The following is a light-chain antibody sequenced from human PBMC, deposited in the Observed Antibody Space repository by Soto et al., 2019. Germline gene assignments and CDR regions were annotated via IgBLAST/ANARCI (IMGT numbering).Light chain of an antibody. CDR3: QQYNGWPYT. CDR2: CTS. J-gene: IGKJ2*01. CDR1: XXVSRN. Sequence: QSPATLSVSPGXRXTLSXXXXXXVSRNLAWYRQNPGKPPRLLIYCTSTRATATPARFSGSGSGTEFTLTISSLQSEDFAVYYCQQYNGWPYTFGQGTKLEIK. V-gene: IGKV3-15*01.